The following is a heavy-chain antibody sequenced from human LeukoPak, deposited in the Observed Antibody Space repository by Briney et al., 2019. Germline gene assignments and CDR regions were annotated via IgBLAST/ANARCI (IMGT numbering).Heavy chain of an antibody. CDR3: AKDPNGDHIGAFDF. D-gene: IGHD4-17*01. J-gene: IGHJ3*01. Sequence: GGSLRLSCAASGIYDMSWVRQAPGKGLEWVSSISDYNENTYYADSVKGRFTISRDNSKNTLYLQMNSLRVGDTAMYYCAKDPNGDHIGAFDFWGQGTMVTVSS. V-gene: IGHV3-23*01. CDR2: ISDYNENT. CDR1: GIYD.